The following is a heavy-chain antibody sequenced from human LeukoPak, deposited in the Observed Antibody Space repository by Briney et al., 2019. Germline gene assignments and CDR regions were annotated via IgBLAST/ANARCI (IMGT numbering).Heavy chain of an antibody. J-gene: IGHJ5*02. CDR2: INPNSGGT. CDR3: ARIRRYYDSPDWFDP. Sequence: GASVKVSCKASGYTFTGYYMHWVRQAPGQGLEWMGWINPNSGGTNYAQKLQGRVTMTRDTSISTAYMELSRLRSDDTAVYYCARIRRYYDSPDWFDPWGQGTLVTVCS. D-gene: IGHD3-22*01. CDR1: GYTFTGYY. V-gene: IGHV1-2*02.